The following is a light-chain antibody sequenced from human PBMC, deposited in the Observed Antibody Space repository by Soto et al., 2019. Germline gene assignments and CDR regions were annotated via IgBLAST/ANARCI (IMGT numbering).Light chain of an antibody. Sequence: QSALTQPRSVSGSPGQSVTISCTGTSSDVGGYNYVSWYQQHPGKAPKLMIYYVSKRPSWVPDRFSGSKSGNTASLTISGLQAEDEADYYCCSYAGSYTLVFGGGTKLTVL. CDR3: CSYAGSYTLV. CDR2: YVS. J-gene: IGLJ2*01. CDR1: SSDVGGYNY. V-gene: IGLV2-11*01.